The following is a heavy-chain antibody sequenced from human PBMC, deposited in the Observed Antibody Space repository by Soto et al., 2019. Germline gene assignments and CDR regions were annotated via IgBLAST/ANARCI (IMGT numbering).Heavy chain of an antibody. CDR1: DGKSSAGGYR. D-gene: IGHD3-3*01. V-gene: IGHV4-31*03. CDR2: IYYSGST. Sequence: TVADGKSSAGGYRCIIKHQHPGKGLEWIGYIYYSGSTYYNPSLKSRVTISVDTSKNQFSLKLSSVTAADTAVYYCARAGHDFWSGYPISFDYWGQGTLVTGSS. CDR3: ARAGHDFWSGYPISFDY. J-gene: IGHJ4*02.